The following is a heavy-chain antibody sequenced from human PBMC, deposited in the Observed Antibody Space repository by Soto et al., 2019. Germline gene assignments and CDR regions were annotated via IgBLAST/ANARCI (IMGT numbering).Heavy chain of an antibody. D-gene: IGHD3-22*01. V-gene: IGHV1-2*02. Sequence: ASVKVSCKASGYTFSGQYMHWVRQAPRQGFEWMGWINPKSGGTKYAQKFQGRVTMTRDTSISTAYMELSRLKSDDTAVYYCARESGIVVDAEYSQHWGQGTLVTVSS. CDR3: ARESGIVVDAEYSQH. J-gene: IGHJ1*01. CDR1: GYTFSGQY. CDR2: INPKSGGT.